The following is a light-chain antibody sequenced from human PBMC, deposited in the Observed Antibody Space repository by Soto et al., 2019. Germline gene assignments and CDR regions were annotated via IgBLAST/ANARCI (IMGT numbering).Light chain of an antibody. CDR2: GAS. Sequence: EIVLTQSPGTLSLSPGERATLSCRASQSVSSSYLAWYQQKPGQAPRLLIYGASSRATGIPDRSSGSGSGPDFTLTISRLEPEDFSLYYCQQYRSSPLFTFGPPPKVPIK. J-gene: IGKJ3*01. CDR1: QSVSSSY. CDR3: QQYRSSPLFT. V-gene: IGKV3-20*01.